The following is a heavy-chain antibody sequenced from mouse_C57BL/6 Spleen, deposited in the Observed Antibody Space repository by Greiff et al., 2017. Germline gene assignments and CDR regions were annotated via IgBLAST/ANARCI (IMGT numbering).Heavy chain of an antibody. CDR3: TTRGCNYDPDWFAY. D-gene: IGHD2-4*01. J-gene: IGHJ3*01. Sequence: VQLQQSGAELVRPGASVKLSCTASGFNIKDDYMHWVKQRPEQGLEWIGWIDPENGDTEYASKFQGKATITADTSSNTAYLQLSSLTSEDTAVCYCTTRGCNYDPDWFAYWGQGTLVTVSA. CDR2: IDPENGDT. V-gene: IGHV14-4*01. CDR1: GFNIKDDY.